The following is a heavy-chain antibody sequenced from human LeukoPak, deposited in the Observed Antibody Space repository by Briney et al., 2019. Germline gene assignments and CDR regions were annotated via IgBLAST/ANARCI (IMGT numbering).Heavy chain of an antibody. V-gene: IGHV3-7*01. CDR3: ARVGGIQLWLRRGGRYPLDY. D-gene: IGHD5-18*01. Sequence: GGSLRLSCAASGFAFTSYWMSWVRQAPGKGLEWVANINQDGSTKYYVDSVKGRFTISRDNAKNSLYLQMNSLRAEDTAVYYCARVGGIQLWLRRGGRYPLDYWGQGTLVTVSS. CDR2: INQDGSTK. CDR1: GFAFTSYW. J-gene: IGHJ4*02.